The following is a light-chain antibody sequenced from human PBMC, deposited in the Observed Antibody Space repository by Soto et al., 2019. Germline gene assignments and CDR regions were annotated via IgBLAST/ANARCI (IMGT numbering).Light chain of an antibody. Sequence: EIVLTQSPGTLSLSPGDRATLSCRASQSVSSNYLAWYQQKPGQAPRLLIYGASRGAAGIPDRFSGSGSATDFTLPISRLKPEDFAVYFCQQYGRSPMFTFGQGTKLEVK. CDR3: QQYGRSPMFT. CDR1: QSVSSNY. CDR2: GAS. V-gene: IGKV3-20*01. J-gene: IGKJ2*01.